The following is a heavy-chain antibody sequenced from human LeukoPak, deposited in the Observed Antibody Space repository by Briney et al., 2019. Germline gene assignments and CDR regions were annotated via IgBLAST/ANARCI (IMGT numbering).Heavy chain of an antibody. D-gene: IGHD6-13*01. V-gene: IGHV1-24*01. CDR1: GYTPTELS. CDR3: ARVGKLAAADHAFDY. J-gene: IGHJ4*02. CDR2: FDPEDGET. Sequence: ASVKVSCKVSGYTPTELSMHWVRQAPGKGLEWMGGFDPEDGETIYAQKFQGRVTMTEDTSTDTAYMELSSLRSEDTAVYYCARVGKLAAADHAFDYWGQGTLVTVSS.